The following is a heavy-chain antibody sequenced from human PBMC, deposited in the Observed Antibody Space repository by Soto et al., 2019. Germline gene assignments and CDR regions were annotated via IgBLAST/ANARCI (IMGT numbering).Heavy chain of an antibody. V-gene: IGHV4-39*07. J-gene: IGHJ6*02. Sequence: SETLSLTCIVSAGSISSTTYYWGWIRQPPGKGLEWIGSIYYSGSPSYNPSLKSRVTISVDASKDQFSLKLSSVTAADTAVYYCARAHYGDYGYGMDVWGQGTTVTVSS. CDR3: ARAHYGDYGYGMDV. CDR2: IYYSGSP. CDR1: AGSISSTTYY. D-gene: IGHD4-17*01.